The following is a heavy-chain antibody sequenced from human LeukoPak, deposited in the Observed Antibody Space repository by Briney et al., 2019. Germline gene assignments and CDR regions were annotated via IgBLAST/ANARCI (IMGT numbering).Heavy chain of an antibody. J-gene: IGHJ6*03. V-gene: IGHV4-4*07. D-gene: IGHD1-26*01. CDR1: GGSISSYY. CDR2: IYTSGST. Sequence: SETLSLTCTVSGGSISSYYWSWIRQPAGKGLEWIGRIYTSGSTNYNPSLKSRVTMSVDTSKNQFSLKLSSVTAADTAVYYCARDTVGARPAAGYYYYYYMDVWGKGTTVTVSS. CDR3: ARDTVGARPAAGYYYYYYMDV.